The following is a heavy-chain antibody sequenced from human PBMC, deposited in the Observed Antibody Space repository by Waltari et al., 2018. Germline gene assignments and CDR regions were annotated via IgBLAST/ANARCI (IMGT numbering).Heavy chain of an antibody. CDR1: GLTFSSYP. Sequence: EVRLLESGGALVQPGGSLRLSCAASGLTFSSYPMNWVRQAPGKGLEWVSSISGSGSVSYYADSVRGRFTVSRDNSKNTLYLEMNSLSVDDTALYYWANGYCMNGVCYGAFDNWGQGTLVTVS. J-gene: IGHJ4*02. CDR2: ISGSGSVS. V-gene: IGHV3-23*01. CDR3: ANGYCMNGVCYGAFDN. D-gene: IGHD2-8*01.